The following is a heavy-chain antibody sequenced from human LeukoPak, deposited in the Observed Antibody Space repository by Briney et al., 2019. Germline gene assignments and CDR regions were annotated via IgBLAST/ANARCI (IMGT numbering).Heavy chain of an antibody. CDR3: VRAHHPGGWFDP. CDR1: GFTFTDYW. D-gene: IGHD3-10*01. Sequence: PGGSLRLSCEVSGFTFTDYWMTWVRQAPGKGLEWVASINQDGGEIHYVDSVKGRFTISRDNAKNSLYLQMNSLTAEDTAVHYCVRAHHPGGWFDPWGQGTLVTVSS. V-gene: IGHV3-7*04. CDR2: INQDGGEI. J-gene: IGHJ5*02.